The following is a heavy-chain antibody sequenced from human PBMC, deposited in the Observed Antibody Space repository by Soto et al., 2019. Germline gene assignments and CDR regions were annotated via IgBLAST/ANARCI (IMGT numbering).Heavy chain of an antibody. J-gene: IGHJ4*02. CDR2: IFFTGNI. CDR1: GASLSSISYY. Sequence: SETLSLTCTVSGASLSSISYYWGWIRQPPGKGLEWVGSIFFTGNIYYNPSLKSRVTISVDTSRNQFSLMVNSVTAADTAVYYTAGPPCSGGSCSNTGFVSWGQGALVTVFS. CDR3: AGPPCSGGSCSNTGFVS. V-gene: IGHV4-39*01. D-gene: IGHD2-15*01.